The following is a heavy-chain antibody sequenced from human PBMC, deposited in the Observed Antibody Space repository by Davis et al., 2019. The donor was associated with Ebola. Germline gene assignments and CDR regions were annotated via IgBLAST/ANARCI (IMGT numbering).Heavy chain of an antibody. J-gene: IGHJ6*02. Sequence: GESLKISCAASGFTFSSYAMSWVRQAPGKGLEWVSAISGSGGSTYYADSVKGRFTISRDNAKNSLYLQMNSLRAEDTAVYYCARDQGSWYYYYYGMDVWGQGTTVTVSS. CDR2: ISGSGGST. D-gene: IGHD6-13*01. CDR1: GFTFSSYA. V-gene: IGHV3-23*01. CDR3: ARDQGSWYYYYYGMDV.